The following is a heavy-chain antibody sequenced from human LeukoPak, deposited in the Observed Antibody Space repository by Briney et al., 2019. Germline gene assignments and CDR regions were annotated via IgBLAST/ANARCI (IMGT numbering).Heavy chain of an antibody. Sequence: GGSRRLSCAASGFTLSSHWMNWVRQAPGKGLEWVADIKQDGSEKYYVGSVKGRFTISRDNAKNSMYLQMNSLRAEDTAVYYCARWEIRGSAHQLDYWGRGTLVTVSS. D-gene: IGHD1-26*01. CDR2: IKQDGSEK. J-gene: IGHJ4*02. CDR1: GFTLSSHW. CDR3: ARWEIRGSAHQLDY. V-gene: IGHV3-7*01.